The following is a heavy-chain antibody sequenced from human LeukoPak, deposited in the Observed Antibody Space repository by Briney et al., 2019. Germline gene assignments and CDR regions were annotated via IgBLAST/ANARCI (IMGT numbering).Heavy chain of an antibody. Sequence: ASVKVSCKASGYTFTTHDINWVRQAPGQGLEWMGWMNPNSGNTVYAQKFQGRVTMTKNTSSSTAYMELSSLRSDDTAVYYCARGPSQQQLRLGYWFDPWGQGTLVTVSS. CDR3: ARGPSQQQLRLGYWFDP. V-gene: IGHV1-8*01. J-gene: IGHJ5*02. D-gene: IGHD6-13*01. CDR1: GYTFTTHD. CDR2: MNPNSGNT.